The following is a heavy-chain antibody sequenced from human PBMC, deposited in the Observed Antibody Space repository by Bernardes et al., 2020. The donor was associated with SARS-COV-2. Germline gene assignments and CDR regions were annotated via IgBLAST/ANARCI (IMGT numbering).Heavy chain of an antibody. V-gene: IGHV3-33*01. D-gene: IGHD6-13*01. CDR3: ARGLPGSSSWYGGDYFDY. CDR1: GFTFSSYG. J-gene: IGHJ4*02. CDR2: IWYDGSNK. Sequence: GGSLRLSCAASGFTFSSYGMHWVRQAPGKGLEWVAVIWYDGSNKYYADSVKGRFTISRDNSKNTLYLQMNSLRAEDTAVYYCARGLPGSSSWYGGDYFDYWGQGTLVTVSS.